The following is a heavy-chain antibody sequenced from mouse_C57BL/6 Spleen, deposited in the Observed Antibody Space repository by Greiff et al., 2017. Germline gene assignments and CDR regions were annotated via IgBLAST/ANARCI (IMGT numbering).Heavy chain of an antibody. CDR1: GYSITSGYY. J-gene: IGHJ3*01. D-gene: IGHD2-3*01. V-gene: IGHV3-6*01. CDR2: ISYDGSN. Sequence: EVQLQESGPGLVKPSQSLSLTCSVTGYSITSGYYWNWIRQFPGNKLEWMGYISYDGSNNYNPSLKNRISITRDTSKNQFFLKLNSVTTEDTATYYCARGDDDYPFADWGQGTLVTVSA. CDR3: ARGDDDYPFAD.